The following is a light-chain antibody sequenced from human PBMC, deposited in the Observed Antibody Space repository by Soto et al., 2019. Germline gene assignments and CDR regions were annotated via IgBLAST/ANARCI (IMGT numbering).Light chain of an antibody. V-gene: IGKV1-5*01. CDR1: QNIGRW. CDR2: HAS. CDR3: QQYESYWT. Sequence: DIQMTQSPATLYASIGVRGTISCRASQNIGRWLAWYQQKPGTAPNLLIYHASNLRGGVPSRFSGGGSGTEFTLTISSVQPDDFATYYCQQYESYWTFGQGTKVDI. J-gene: IGKJ1*01.